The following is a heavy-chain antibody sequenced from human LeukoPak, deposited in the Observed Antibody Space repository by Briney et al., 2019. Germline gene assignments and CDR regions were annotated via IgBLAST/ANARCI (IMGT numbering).Heavy chain of an antibody. J-gene: IGHJ3*02. V-gene: IGHV3-30*04. D-gene: IGHD3-9*01. CDR3: AKGPHKALRYFDWLIYDAFDI. Sequence: GGSLRLSCAASGFAFSSYAMHWVRQAPGKGLEWVAVISYDGSNKYYADSVKGRFTISRDNSKNTLYLQMNSLRAEDTAVYYCAKGPHKALRYFDWLIYDAFDIWGQGTMVTVSS. CDR1: GFAFSSYA. CDR2: ISYDGSNK.